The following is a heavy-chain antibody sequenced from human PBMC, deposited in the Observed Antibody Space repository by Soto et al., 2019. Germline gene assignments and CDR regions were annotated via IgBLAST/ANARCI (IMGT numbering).Heavy chain of an antibody. CDR1: GGIFTNNA. V-gene: IGHV1-69*01. Sequence: QVQVVQSGAEVKKPGSSVKVSCKVSGGIFTNNAISWVRQAPGQGLEWLGGVIPLFDTAYYAQIFRGRLRISADGAATTAHIELRGLTSADTAAYFCATGVHNDSYKFYHGMDVWGQGTTVTVS. CDR2: VIPLFDTA. D-gene: IGHD3-22*01. CDR3: ATGVHNDSYKFYHGMDV. J-gene: IGHJ6*02.